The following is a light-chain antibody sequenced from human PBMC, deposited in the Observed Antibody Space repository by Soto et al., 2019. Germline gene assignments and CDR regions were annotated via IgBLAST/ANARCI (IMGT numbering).Light chain of an antibody. J-gene: IGKJ3*01. CDR1: RGFSSGN. CDR2: GAS. Sequence: EMGLTHFPATRSLVPGERATLSCRPGRGFSSGNLAWYQQKPGQAPRLPIYGASSRATGIPDRFSGSGSGTDFTLTISRLEPEDFAVYYCQQFGSSPLFTFGPGTKVDVK. V-gene: IGKV3-20*01. CDR3: QQFGSSPLFT.